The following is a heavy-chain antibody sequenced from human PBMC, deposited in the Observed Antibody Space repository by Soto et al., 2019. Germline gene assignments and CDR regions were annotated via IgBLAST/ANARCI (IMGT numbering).Heavy chain of an antibody. D-gene: IGHD2-8*01. CDR3: ARAPKYCTNGVCYPLDLGYYYYMDV. Sequence: GGSLRLSCAAPGFTFSSYWMSWVRQAPGKGLEWVANIKQDGSEKYYVDSVKGRFTISRDNAKNSLYLQMNSLRAEDTAVYYCARAPKYCTNGVCYPLDLGYYYYMDVWGKGTTVTVSS. CDR2: IKQDGSEK. CDR1: GFTFSSYW. V-gene: IGHV3-7*04. J-gene: IGHJ6*03.